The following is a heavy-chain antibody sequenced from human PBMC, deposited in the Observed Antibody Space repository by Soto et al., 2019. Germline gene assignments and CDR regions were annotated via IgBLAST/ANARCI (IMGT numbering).Heavy chain of an antibody. D-gene: IGHD4-17*01. CDR1: GGSVSSNSYY. CDR3: ARADRSKYYGLPDY. Sequence: PSETLSLTCTVSGGSVSSNSYYWSWIRQPPGKGLEWIGYISHTGSTSYNPSLKSRVTISVDTSKNQFSLRLSSVTATDTAMYYCARADRSKYYGLPDYWGQGTLVTVSS. V-gene: IGHV4-61*01. J-gene: IGHJ4*02. CDR2: ISHTGST.